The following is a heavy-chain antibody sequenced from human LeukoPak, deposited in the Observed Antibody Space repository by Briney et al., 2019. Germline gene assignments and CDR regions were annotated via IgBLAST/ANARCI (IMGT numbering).Heavy chain of an antibody. D-gene: IGHD4-17*01. CDR1: GFTFSSYA. V-gene: IGHV3-23*01. CDR3: AKDQNTVATAPFDY. Sequence: PGGSLRLSCAASGFTFSSYAMSWVRQAPGKGLEWVSAINSASSTYYGDSVRGRFTISRDNSKNVLYLQMNSLRAEDTALYYCAKDQNTVATAPFDYWGQGTLATVSS. J-gene: IGHJ4*02. CDR2: INSASST.